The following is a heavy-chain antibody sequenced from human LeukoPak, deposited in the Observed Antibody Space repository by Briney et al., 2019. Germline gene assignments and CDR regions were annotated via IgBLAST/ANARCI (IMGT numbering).Heavy chain of an antibody. V-gene: IGHV4-39*07. CDR1: GGSISSSSYY. CDR3: ARKYSSSSRRYPFDY. J-gene: IGHJ4*02. D-gene: IGHD6-6*01. Sequence: PSETLSLTCTVSGGSISSSSYYWGWIRQPPGKGLEWIVSIYYSGSTYYNPSLKSRVTISVDTSKNQFSLKLSSVTAADTAVYYCARKYSSSSRRYPFDYWGQGTLVTVSS. CDR2: IYYSGST.